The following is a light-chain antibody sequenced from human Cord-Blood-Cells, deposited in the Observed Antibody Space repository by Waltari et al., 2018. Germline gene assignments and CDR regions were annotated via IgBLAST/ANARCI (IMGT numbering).Light chain of an antibody. V-gene: IGLV2-14*01. CDR2: DVS. CDR3: SSYTSSSNVV. Sequence: QSALTQPASVSGSPGQSITILCTGTSSDVGGYNYVSWYQKHPGNAPKLMLYDVSNRPSWVSNRFSGSKAGNTASLTISGLQAEDEAEYYCSSYTSSSNVVFGGGTKLTVL. CDR1: SSDVGGYNY. J-gene: IGLJ2*01.